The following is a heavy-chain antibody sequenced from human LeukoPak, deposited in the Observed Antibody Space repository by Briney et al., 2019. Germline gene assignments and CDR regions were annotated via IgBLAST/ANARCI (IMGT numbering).Heavy chain of an antibody. J-gene: IGHJ4*02. D-gene: IGHD4-23*01. CDR1: GGSFSRYY. V-gene: IGHV4-34*01. CDR2: INHSGGT. CDR3: ARGGGNSGYYFDF. Sequence: SETLSLTCAVYGGSFSRYYWSFWGFIRQPPGQELEWIGEINHSGGTNYNPSLKSRVTISVDTSKNQFSLKLTSVTAADTAVYYCARGGGNSGYYFDFWGQGTLVTVSS.